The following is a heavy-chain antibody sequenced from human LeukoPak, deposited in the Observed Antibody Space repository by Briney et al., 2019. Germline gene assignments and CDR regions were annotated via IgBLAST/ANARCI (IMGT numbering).Heavy chain of an antibody. CDR2: LSGSGDST. CDR3: AKVWSSSWSPFDY. J-gene: IGHJ4*02. Sequence: PGGSLRLSCAASGFNFSSYAMSWVRQAPGKGQEWVSVLSGSGDSTHYADSVKGRFTISRDNSKNTLYLQMNSLRAEDTAIYYCAKVWSSSWSPFDYWGQGTLVTVSS. V-gene: IGHV3-23*01. D-gene: IGHD6-13*01. CDR1: GFNFSSYA.